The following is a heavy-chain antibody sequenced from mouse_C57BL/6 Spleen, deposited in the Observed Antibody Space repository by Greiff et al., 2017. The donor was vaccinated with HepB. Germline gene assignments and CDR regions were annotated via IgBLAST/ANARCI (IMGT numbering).Heavy chain of an antibody. CDR1: GYAFTNYL. D-gene: IGHD1-1*01. V-gene: IGHV1-54*01. CDR3: ARGRPYGSSSYYAMDY. Sequence: VKLQESGAELVRPGTSVKVSCKASGYAFTNYLIEWVKQRPGQGLEWIGVINPGSGGTNYNEKFKGKATLTADKSSSTAYMQLSSLTSEDSAVYFCARGRPYGSSSYYAMDYWGQGTSVTVSS. CDR2: INPGSGGT. J-gene: IGHJ4*01.